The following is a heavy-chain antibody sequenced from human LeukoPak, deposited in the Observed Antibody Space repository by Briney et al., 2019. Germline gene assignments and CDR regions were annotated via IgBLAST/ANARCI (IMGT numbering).Heavy chain of an antibody. CDR3: TTLSVVVTAHDAFDI. V-gene: IGHV3-23*01. Sequence: GGSLRLSCAASGFTFSSYAMSWVRQAPGKGLEWVSAISGSGGSTYYADSVKGRFTISRDNSKNTLYLQMNSLKTEDTAVYYCTTLSVVVTAHDAFDIWGQGTMVTVSS. CDR2: ISGSGGST. D-gene: IGHD2-21*02. CDR1: GFTFSSYA. J-gene: IGHJ3*02.